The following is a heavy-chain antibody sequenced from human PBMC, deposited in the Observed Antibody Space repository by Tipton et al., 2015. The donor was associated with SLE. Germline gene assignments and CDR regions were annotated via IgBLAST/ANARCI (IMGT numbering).Heavy chain of an antibody. V-gene: IGHV4-4*02. CDR2: IHHSGST. Sequence: GLVKPSETRSLTCTVYGGSIRSSNWWSWVRQPPGKGLEWIGEIHHSGSTNSNPSLKSRVTISVDKSKNQFSLKLSSVTVADTAVYYCAKDYNHDNADYNWGQGTLVIVSS. CDR3: AKDYNHDNADYN. J-gene: IGHJ4*02. CDR1: GGSIRSSNW. D-gene: IGHD4-17*01.